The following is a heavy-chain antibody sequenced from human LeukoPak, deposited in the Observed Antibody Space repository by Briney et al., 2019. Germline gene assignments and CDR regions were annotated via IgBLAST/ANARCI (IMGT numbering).Heavy chain of an antibody. Sequence: ASVKVSCKASGYTFTSYGISWVRQAPGQGLEWMGWISAYNGNTNYAQKLQGRVTMTTDTSTSTAYMELRSLRSDDTAVYYCARLWFGELLAVAFDYWGQGTLVTASS. CDR2: ISAYNGNT. D-gene: IGHD3-10*01. J-gene: IGHJ4*02. CDR1: GYTFTSYG. CDR3: ARLWFGELLAVAFDY. V-gene: IGHV1-18*01.